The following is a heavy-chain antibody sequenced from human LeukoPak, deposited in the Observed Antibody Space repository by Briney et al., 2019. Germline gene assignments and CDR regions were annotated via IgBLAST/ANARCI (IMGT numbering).Heavy chain of an antibody. J-gene: IGHJ4*02. V-gene: IGHV1-2*02. CDR3: AKGGEDDYGDY. Sequence: GASVKVSCKASGCTFTGYYIHWVRQAPGQGLEWMGWIKPNSGATKYAQRFQGRVTMTRDTSITTAYMELSRLISDDTAVYYCAKGGEDDYGDYWGQGTLVTVSS. CDR1: GCTFTGYY. CDR2: IKPNSGAT.